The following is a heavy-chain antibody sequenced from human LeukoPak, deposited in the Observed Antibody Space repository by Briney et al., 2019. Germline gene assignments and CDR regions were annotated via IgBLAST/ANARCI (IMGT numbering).Heavy chain of an antibody. J-gene: IGHJ5*02. CDR2: IYHSGST. Sequence: PSETLSLTCAVSGYSISSGYYWDWIRQPPEKGLECIGTIYHSGSTYYNPSLKSRVTISVDTSKNQFSLKLSSVTAADTAVYYCARRHPKNWFDPWGQGTLVTVSS. CDR3: ARRHPKNWFDP. CDR1: GYSISSGYY. V-gene: IGHV4-38-2*01.